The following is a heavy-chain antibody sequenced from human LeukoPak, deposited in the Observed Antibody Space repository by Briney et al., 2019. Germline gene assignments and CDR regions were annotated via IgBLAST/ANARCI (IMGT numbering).Heavy chain of an antibody. Sequence: GGSLRLSCAASGFTFSDYYMSWIRQAPGKGLEWVSYISSSSSYTNYADSEKGRFTISRDNAKNSLYLQMNSLRAEDTAVYYCARGRTLGGDYWGQGTLVTVSS. V-gene: IGHV3-11*06. CDR1: GFTFSDYY. CDR3: ARGRTLGGDY. J-gene: IGHJ4*02. D-gene: IGHD3-16*01. CDR2: ISSSSSYT.